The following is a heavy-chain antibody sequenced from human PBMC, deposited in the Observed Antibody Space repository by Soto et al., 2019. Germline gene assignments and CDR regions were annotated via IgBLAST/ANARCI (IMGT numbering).Heavy chain of an antibody. CDR2: ITYTGVST. CDR1: QFSFDDSA. J-gene: IGHJ4*02. CDR3: AKSSVWYPYFES. V-gene: IGHV3-23*01. Sequence: PWGSLRLSFAASQFSFDDSAIIWVRPSPVKGLEWVSSITYTGVSTYYADSVKGRFTISRDNSRDTLFLQMNSLRAEDTAIYYCAKSSVWYPYFESWGQGTLVTVSS. D-gene: IGHD6-13*01.